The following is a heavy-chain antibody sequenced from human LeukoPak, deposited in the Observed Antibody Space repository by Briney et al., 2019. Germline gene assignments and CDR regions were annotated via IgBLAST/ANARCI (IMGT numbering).Heavy chain of an antibody. J-gene: IGHJ4*02. V-gene: IGHV5-51*01. CDR3: ARPGQLGEYTPYYFDY. D-gene: IGHD7-27*01. CDR2: IYPGDSDT. CDR1: GYSFTSYW. Sequence: GESLKISCKGSGYSFTSYWIGWVRQMPGKGLEWMGIIYPGDSDTRYSPSFQGQVTISADKSISTAYLQWSSLRASDTAMYYCARPGQLGEYTPYYFDYWGQGTLVTVSS.